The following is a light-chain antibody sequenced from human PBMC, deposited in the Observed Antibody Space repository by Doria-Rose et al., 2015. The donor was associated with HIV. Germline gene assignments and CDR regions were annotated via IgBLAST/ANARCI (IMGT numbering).Light chain of an antibody. V-gene: IGKV4-1*01. CDR3: QQYYDTPS. CDR2: WAS. J-gene: IGKJ3*01. Sequence: DIRVTQSPESLGMSLGERATLNCKSNQSLLYTSKNYLAWYQQKPGQPPKLLIYWASTRQSGAPVRFSGSGSGTDFTLTISSLEAEDVAVYYCQQYYDTPSFGPGTTVDIK. CDR1: QSLLYTSKNY.